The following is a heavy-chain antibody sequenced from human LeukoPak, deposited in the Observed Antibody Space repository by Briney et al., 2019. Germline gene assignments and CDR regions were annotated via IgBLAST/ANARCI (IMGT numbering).Heavy chain of an antibody. CDR1: GGSISSSSYY. Sequence: PSETLSLTCTVSGGSISSSSYYWGWIRQPPGKGLEWIGSIYYSGSTYYNPSLKSRVTISVDTSKNQFSLKLSSVTAADTAVYYCARDPSGIAAYITFFDYWGQGTLVTVSS. CDR3: ARDPSGIAAYITFFDY. CDR2: IYYSGST. D-gene: IGHD6-13*01. J-gene: IGHJ4*02. V-gene: IGHV4-39*07.